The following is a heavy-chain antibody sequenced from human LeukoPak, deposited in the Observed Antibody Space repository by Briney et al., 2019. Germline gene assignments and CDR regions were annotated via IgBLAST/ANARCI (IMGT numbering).Heavy chain of an antibody. CDR3: ARDNSVGDIAWWFDP. Sequence: ASVKVSCKASGYTFINNWMHWVRQAPGQGLEWVGLINPTGTRTLYAQKLQGRITLTRDMSMTTDYMELSSLTSEDTAVYYCARDNSVGDIAWWFDPWGQGTLVTVSS. CDR2: INPTGTRT. D-gene: IGHD3-10*01. CDR1: GYTFINNW. V-gene: IGHV1-46*04. J-gene: IGHJ5*02.